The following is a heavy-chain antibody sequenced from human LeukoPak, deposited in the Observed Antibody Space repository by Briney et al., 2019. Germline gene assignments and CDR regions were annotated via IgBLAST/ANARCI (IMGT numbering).Heavy chain of an antibody. CDR1: GGSISSSNW. CDR2: IYHSGST. J-gene: IGHJ6*02. Sequence: SETLSLTCAVSGGSISSSNWWSWVRQPPGRGLEWIGEIYHSGSTNYNPSLKSRVTISVDKSKNQFSLKLSSVTAADTAVYYCARLRSSSSGSYYYYYGMDVWGQGTTVTVSS. D-gene: IGHD6-13*01. V-gene: IGHV4-4*02. CDR3: ARLRSSSSGSYYYYYGMDV.